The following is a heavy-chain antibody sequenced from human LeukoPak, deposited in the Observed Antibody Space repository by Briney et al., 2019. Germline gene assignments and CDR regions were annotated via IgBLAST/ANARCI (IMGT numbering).Heavy chain of an antibody. J-gene: IGHJ4*02. CDR1: GGSISSYY. Sequence: SETLSLTCTVSGGSISSYYWSWIRQPPGKGLEWIGYIYYSGSTNYNPSLKSRVTISVDTSKNQFSLKLSSVTAADTAVYYCARATGYSSGWWVFFDYWGQGTLVTVSS. CDR3: ARATGYSSGWWVFFDY. CDR2: IYYSGST. V-gene: IGHV4-59*08. D-gene: IGHD6-19*01.